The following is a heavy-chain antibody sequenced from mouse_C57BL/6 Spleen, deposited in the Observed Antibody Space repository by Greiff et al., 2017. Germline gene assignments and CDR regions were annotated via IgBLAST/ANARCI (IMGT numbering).Heavy chain of an antibody. D-gene: IGHD1-2*01. J-gene: IGHJ4*01. Sequence: QVQLQQSGAALVKPGASVKISCKASGYAFSSYWLNWVKQRPGKGLEWIGQISPGDGDTNYNGKFKSKATLTADNSSSPAYMQLSSLTSEDSAVYFCAKNPLYGNNYAKDYWGQGTSVT. CDR1: GYAFSSYW. CDR3: AKNPLYGNNYAKDY. V-gene: IGHV1-80*01. CDR2: ISPGDGDT.